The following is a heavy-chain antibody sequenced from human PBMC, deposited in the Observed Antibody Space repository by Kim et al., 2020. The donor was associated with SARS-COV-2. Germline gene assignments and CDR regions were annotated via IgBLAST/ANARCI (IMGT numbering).Heavy chain of an antibody. CDR3: VRSRRGGDSSGYYYGVDWYFDL. V-gene: IGHV5-51*01. CDR2: IYPGDSDT. J-gene: IGHJ2*01. D-gene: IGHD3-22*01. CDR1: GYSFTSYW. Sequence: GESLKISCKGSGYSFTSYWIGWVRQMPGKGLEWMGIIYPGDSDTRYSPSFQGQVTISADKSISTAYLQWSSLKASDTAMYYCVRSRRGGDSSGYYYGVDWYFDLWGRGTLVTVSS.